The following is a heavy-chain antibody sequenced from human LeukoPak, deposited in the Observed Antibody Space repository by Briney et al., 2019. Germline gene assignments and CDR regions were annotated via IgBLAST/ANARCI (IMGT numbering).Heavy chain of an antibody. V-gene: IGHV3-72*01. CDR3: TRGPVTAREFHD. CDR1: GFILSDHY. Sequence: PGGSLRLSCAASGFILSDHYMYWVRQAPGKGLEWGARTRSKAYSYTTEYAASVKDRFTISRDDSKNSVSLQMNSLNTEDTAVYYCTRGPVTAREFHDWGQGPLVTVSS. J-gene: IGHJ1*01. CDR2: TRSKAYSYTT. D-gene: IGHD4-17*01.